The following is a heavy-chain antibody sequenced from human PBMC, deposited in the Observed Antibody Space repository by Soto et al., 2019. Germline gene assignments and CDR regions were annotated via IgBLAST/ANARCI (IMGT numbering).Heavy chain of an antibody. J-gene: IGHJ5*02. CDR1: GYSFTSYW. CDR3: ARSGGDIAARRFWFDP. Sequence: PGESLKISCKGSGYSFTSYWIGWVRQMPGKGLGWMGIIYPGDSDTRYSPSFQGQVTISADKSISTAYLQWSSLKASDTAMYYCARSGGDIAARRFWFDPWGQGTLVTVSS. V-gene: IGHV5-51*01. CDR2: IYPGDSDT. D-gene: IGHD6-6*01.